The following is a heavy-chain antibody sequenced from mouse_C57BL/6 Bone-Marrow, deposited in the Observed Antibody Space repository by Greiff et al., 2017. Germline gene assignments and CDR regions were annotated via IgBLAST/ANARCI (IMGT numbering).Heavy chain of an antibody. Sequence: QVQLQQSRAELVKPGASVKLSCKASGYTFTSYWMHWLKQRPGQGLEWIGMIHPNSGSTNYNEKFKSKATLTVDKSSSTAYMQLSSLTSEDSAVYYCARRWLRFDYWGQGTTLTVSS. CDR3: ARRWLRFDY. D-gene: IGHD2-3*01. CDR2: IHPNSGST. CDR1: GYTFTSYW. J-gene: IGHJ2*01. V-gene: IGHV1-64*01.